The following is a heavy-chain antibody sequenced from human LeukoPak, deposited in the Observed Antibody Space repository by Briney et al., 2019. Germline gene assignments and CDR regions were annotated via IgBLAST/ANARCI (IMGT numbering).Heavy chain of an antibody. CDR2: ISTSSVYI. V-gene: IGHV3-21*01. J-gene: IGHJ4*02. CDR1: GFTFSSYS. Sequence: GGSLRLSCAASGFTFSSYSMNWVRQAPGKGLEWVSSISTSSVYIYYADSVKGRFTISRDNARNSLYLQMNSLRAEDTAVYYCAREVVGHVDTAMVLDYWGQGTLVTVSS. D-gene: IGHD5-18*01. CDR3: AREVVGHVDTAMVLDY.